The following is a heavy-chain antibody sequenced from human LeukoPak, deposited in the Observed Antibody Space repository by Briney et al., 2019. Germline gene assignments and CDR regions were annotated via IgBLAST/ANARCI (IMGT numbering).Heavy chain of an antibody. CDR2: IYYNGRT. D-gene: IGHD3-10*01. CDR1: GDSINNNNYY. Sequence: PSETLSLTRTVSGDSINNNNYYWGWIRQPPGKGLEWIGNIYYNGRTYYSPSLKSRGTMFVDTSKNQFSLKLSSVTAADTAVYYCASALATGDFDYWGQGTLVTVSS. CDR3: ASALATGDFDY. V-gene: IGHV4-39*07. J-gene: IGHJ4*02.